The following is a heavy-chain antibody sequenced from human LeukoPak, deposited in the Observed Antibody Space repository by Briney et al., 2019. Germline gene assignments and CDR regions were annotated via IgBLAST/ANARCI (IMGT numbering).Heavy chain of an antibody. Sequence: GGSLRLSCAASGFTFSSYSMNWVRQAPGKGLEWVSSISSSSSYMYYADSVKGRFTISRDNAKNSLYLQMNSLRAEDTAVYYCARDNDYFDAFDIWGQGTMVTVSS. CDR3: ARDNDYFDAFDI. CDR1: GFTFSSYS. CDR2: ISSSSSYM. V-gene: IGHV3-21*01. J-gene: IGHJ3*02. D-gene: IGHD2/OR15-2a*01.